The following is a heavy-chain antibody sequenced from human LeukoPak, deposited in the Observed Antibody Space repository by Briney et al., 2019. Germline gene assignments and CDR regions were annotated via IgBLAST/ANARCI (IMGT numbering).Heavy chain of an antibody. Sequence: SETLSLTCTVSGGSTSSYYWSWIRQPPGKGLEWIGYIYYSGSTNYNPSLKSRVTISVDTSKNQFSLKLSSVTAADTAVYYCARVGGGSYGDIFDYWGQGTLVTVSS. CDR2: IYYSGST. CDR1: GGSTSSYY. D-gene: IGHD1-26*01. V-gene: IGHV4-59*01. CDR3: ARVGGGSYGDIFDY. J-gene: IGHJ4*02.